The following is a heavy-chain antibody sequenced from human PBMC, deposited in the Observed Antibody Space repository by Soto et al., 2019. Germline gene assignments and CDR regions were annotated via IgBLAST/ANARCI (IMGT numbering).Heavy chain of an antibody. CDR1: GFAMSSYW. D-gene: IGHD2-15*01. J-gene: IGHJ5*02. CDR2: INSDGSST. Sequence: PGVSLRLACGASGFAMSSYWMHWVRQAPGKGLVWVSRINSDGSSTSYADSVKGRFTISRDNAKNTLYLQVNSLRAEDTAVYYCVRSYCSGGTCSGWFDPWGQGTLVSVSS. V-gene: IGHV3-74*01. CDR3: VRSYCSGGTCSGWFDP.